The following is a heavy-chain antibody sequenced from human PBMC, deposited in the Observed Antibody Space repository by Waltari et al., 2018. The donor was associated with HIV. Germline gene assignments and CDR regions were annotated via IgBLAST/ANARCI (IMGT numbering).Heavy chain of an antibody. J-gene: IGHJ4*02. D-gene: IGHD2-2*01. CDR3: ARSPTPTKMPY. CDR1: GFALSGYG. CDR2: SSYEALKQ. Sequence: QVQLVESGGGEVHPGESLRLSCNASGFALSGYGMHWVRQAPGKGLEWRAVSSYEALKQFYADSVKGRFTISRDNSRNLVFLQMTSVTPEDTAMYYCARSPTPTKMPYWGQGTRVTVST. V-gene: IGHV3-30*03.